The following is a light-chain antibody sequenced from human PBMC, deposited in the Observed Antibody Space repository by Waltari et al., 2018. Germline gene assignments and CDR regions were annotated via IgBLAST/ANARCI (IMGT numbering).Light chain of an antibody. CDR3: QHTYRAPLT. CDR1: QKLRND. V-gene: IGKV1-39*01. J-gene: IGKJ4*01. CDR2: TAS. Sequence: DIQLTQSPSSLSASVGDSVTITCRASQKLRNDLNWYQQKPGKAPKLLIYTASTLQSGVPSRFSGIGSGSDFTLTINGLQPEDFATYYCQHTYRAPLTFGGGTMVEIE.